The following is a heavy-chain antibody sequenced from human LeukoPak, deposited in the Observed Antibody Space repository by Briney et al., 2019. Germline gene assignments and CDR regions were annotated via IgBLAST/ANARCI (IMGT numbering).Heavy chain of an antibody. CDR1: GYTFTTYV. D-gene: IGHD3-3*01. J-gene: IGHJ4*02. CDR2: INTDNANT. CDR3: ARGQPYGTGHYMTS. Sequence: ASVKVSCKASGYTFTTYVMHWVRQAPGQGLEWMGWINTDNANTKYSERLQGRVTITRDTSASTAYMELSSLRFEDTAVYTCARGQPYGTGHYMTSWGQGTLVTVSS. V-gene: IGHV1-3*04.